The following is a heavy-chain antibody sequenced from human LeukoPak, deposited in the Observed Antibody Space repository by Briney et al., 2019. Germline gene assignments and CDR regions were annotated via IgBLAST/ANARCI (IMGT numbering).Heavy chain of an antibody. CDR2: IYYSGST. Sequence: SETLFLTCTVSGYSISSSSYYWGWIRQPPGKGLEWIGSIYYSGSTYYNPSLKSRVTISVDTSKNQFSLKLSSVTAADTAVYYCARHRSGWLQSSFDYWGQGTLVTVSS. CDR3: ARHRSGWLQSSFDY. V-gene: IGHV4-39*01. D-gene: IGHD5-24*01. J-gene: IGHJ4*02. CDR1: GYSISSSSYY.